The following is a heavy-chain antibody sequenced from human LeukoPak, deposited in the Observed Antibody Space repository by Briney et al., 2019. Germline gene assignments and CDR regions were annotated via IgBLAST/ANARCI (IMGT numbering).Heavy chain of an antibody. CDR2: IYYSGST. J-gene: IGHJ4*02. CDR1: GGSISSGDYY. CDR3: AGVAARGAGFDY. Sequence: PSETLSLTCTVSGGSISSGDYYWSWIRQPPGKGLEWIGYIYYSGSTYYNPSLKSRVTISVDTSKNQFSLKLSSVTAADTAVYYCAGVAARGAGFDYWGQGTLVTVSS. D-gene: IGHD2-15*01. V-gene: IGHV4-30-4*08.